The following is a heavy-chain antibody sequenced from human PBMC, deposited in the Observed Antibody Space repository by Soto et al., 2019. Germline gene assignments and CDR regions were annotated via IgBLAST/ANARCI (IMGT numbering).Heavy chain of an antibody. J-gene: IGHJ4*02. V-gene: IGHV4-34*01. CDR1: GGSFSGYY. CDR3: ARVPGIAAARVLYYFDY. D-gene: IGHD6-13*01. CDR2: INHSGST. Sequence: SQTLSLTCAVYGGSFSGYYWSWIRPPPGKGLEWIGEINHSGSTNYNPSLKSRVTISVDTSKNQFSLKLSSVTAADTAVYYCARVPGIAAARVLYYFDYWGQGTLVTVSS.